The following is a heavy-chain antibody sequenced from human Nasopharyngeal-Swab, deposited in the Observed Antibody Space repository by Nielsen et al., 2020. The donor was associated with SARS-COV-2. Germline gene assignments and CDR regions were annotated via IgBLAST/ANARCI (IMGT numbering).Heavy chain of an antibody. CDR3: ARGNRDLGYYFDY. CDR1: GFTFSSYS. V-gene: IGHV3-21*01. D-gene: IGHD5-24*01. J-gene: IGHJ4*02. CDR2: ISSSSSYI. Sequence: GGSLRLSCAASGFTFSSYSMNWVRQAPGKGLEWVSSISSSSSYIYYADSVKGRFTISRDNAKNSLYLQMNSLRAEDTAVYYCARGNRDLGYYFDYWGQGTLVTVSS.